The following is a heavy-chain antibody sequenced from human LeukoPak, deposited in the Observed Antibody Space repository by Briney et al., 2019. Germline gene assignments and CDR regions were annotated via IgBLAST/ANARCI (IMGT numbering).Heavy chain of an antibody. J-gene: IGHJ5*02. D-gene: IGHD6-13*01. Sequence: SETLSLTCAVYGGSFSGYYWSWIRQPPGKGLEWIGEINHSGSTNYNPSLKSQVTISVDTSKNQFSLKLSSVTAADTAVYYCARGPRSSSWPSRRYNWFDPWGQGTLVTVSS. CDR3: ARGPRSSSWPSRRYNWFDP. CDR1: GGSFSGYY. CDR2: INHSGST. V-gene: IGHV4-34*01.